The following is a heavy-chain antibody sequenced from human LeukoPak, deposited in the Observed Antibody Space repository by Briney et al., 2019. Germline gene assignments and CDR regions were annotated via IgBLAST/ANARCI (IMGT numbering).Heavy chain of an antibody. Sequence: PSETLSLTCTVSGGSISSYYWSWIRQPAGKGLEWIGYIYYSGSTYYNPSLKSRVTISVDTSKNQFSLKLSSVTAADTAVYYCARGRYYYDSSGYSREHDAFDIWGQGTMVTVSS. CDR3: ARGRYYYDSSGYSREHDAFDI. CDR1: GGSISSYY. V-gene: IGHV4-59*06. CDR2: IYYSGST. J-gene: IGHJ3*02. D-gene: IGHD3-22*01.